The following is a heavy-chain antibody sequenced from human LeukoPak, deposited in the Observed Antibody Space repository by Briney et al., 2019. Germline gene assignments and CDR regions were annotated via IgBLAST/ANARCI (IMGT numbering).Heavy chain of an antibody. CDR1: GGSFSYFY. CDR2: INHSGST. V-gene: IGHV4-34*01. CDR3: ATREI. J-gene: IGHJ4*02. D-gene: IGHD1-26*01. Sequence: SETLSRTCAVYGGSFSYFYWSWIRQPPGKGLEWIGEINHSGSTNYNPSLKSRVTISVDTSKNQFSLKLASVTAADTAVYYCATREIWGQGTLVTVSS.